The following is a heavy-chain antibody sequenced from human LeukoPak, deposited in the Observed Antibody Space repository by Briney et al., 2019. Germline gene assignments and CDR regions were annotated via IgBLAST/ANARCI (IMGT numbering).Heavy chain of an antibody. CDR2: IYHSGST. J-gene: IGHJ4*02. D-gene: IGHD1-26*01. Sequence: SSETLSLTCTVSGYSISSGYYWGWIRQPPGKGLEWIGSIYHSGSTYYNPSLKSRVTISVDTSKNQFSLKLSSVTAADTAVYYCARGGSGSYPYFDYWGQGTLVTVSS. CDR3: ARGGSGSYPYFDY. CDR1: GYSISSGYY. V-gene: IGHV4-38-2*02.